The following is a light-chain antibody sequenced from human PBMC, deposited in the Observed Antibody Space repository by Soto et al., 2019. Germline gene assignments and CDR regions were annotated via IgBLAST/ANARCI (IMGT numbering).Light chain of an antibody. CDR1: SSDVGGYNY. CDR3: CSNADSSTYV. V-gene: IGLV2-8*01. CDR2: EVS. J-gene: IGLJ1*01. Sequence: QSVLTQPPSASGSPGQSVTISCTGTSSDVGGYNYVSWYQQHPGKAPKLMIYEVSKRPSGVPDRFSGSKSGNTASLTVSGLQAEDEADYYCCSNADSSTYVFGTGTKLTVL.